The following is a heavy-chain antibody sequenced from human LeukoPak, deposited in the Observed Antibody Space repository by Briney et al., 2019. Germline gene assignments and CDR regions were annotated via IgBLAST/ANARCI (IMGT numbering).Heavy chain of an antibody. CDR1: GGSIGSYY. CDR2: ISYSGST. D-gene: IGHD5-12*01. J-gene: IGHJ5*02. Sequence: SETLSLTCTVSGGSIGSYYWSWIRQPPGKGLEWIGHISYSGSTNYNPSLKSRVAISVDTSKNQFSLKLSSVTAADTAVYYCARGGSGYALNWFDPWGQGTLVTVSS. CDR3: ARGGSGYALNWFDP. V-gene: IGHV4-59*01.